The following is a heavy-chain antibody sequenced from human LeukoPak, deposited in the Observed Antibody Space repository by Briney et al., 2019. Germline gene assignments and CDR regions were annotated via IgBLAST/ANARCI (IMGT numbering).Heavy chain of an antibody. CDR2: ISDSGNT. V-gene: IGHV3-23*01. CDR1: GFTLSSYA. D-gene: IGHD5-18*01. J-gene: IGHJ4*02. CDR3: ATLGVDTAMVTETNDY. Sequence: GRSLRLSCAASGFTLSSYAMSWVRQAPGKGLEWVSAISDSGNTYHADSVKGRFTISRDNSKNTLYLQMNSLRAEDTAVYYCATLGVDTAMVTETNDYWGQGTLVTVSS.